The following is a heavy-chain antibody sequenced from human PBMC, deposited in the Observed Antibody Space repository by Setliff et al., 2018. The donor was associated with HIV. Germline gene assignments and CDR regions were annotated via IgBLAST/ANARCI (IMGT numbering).Heavy chain of an antibody. D-gene: IGHD6-13*01. J-gene: IGHJ1*01. CDR2: ISYSGKT. V-gene: IGHV4-38-2*01. Sequence: SETLSLTCAVSGYSISSDYFWGWIRQSPGKGLDWIGYISYSGKTYYNPSLKSRVTISTDTSRNQFSLRLSSVTAADTAIYYCARVPTSSWYVTTQRTKEYFHHWGQGTLVTVSS. CDR1: GYSISSDYF. CDR3: ARVPTSSWYVTTQRTKEYFHH.